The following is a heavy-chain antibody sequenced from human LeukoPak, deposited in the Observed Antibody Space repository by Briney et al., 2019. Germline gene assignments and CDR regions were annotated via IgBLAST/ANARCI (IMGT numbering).Heavy chain of an antibody. CDR1: GFTFSSYW. J-gene: IGHJ4*02. Sequence: PGGSLRVSCAASGFTFSSYWMHWVRQAPGKGLVWVSRINSDGSSTSYADSVKGRFTISRDNAKKSVYLEMTDLRAEDNAVYYCAREASGNYHVFDSWGQGTLVTVSS. CDR3: AREASGNYHVFDS. D-gene: IGHD1-26*01. CDR2: INSDGSST. V-gene: IGHV3-74*01.